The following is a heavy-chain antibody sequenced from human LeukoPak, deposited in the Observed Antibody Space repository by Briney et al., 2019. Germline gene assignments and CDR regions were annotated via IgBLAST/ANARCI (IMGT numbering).Heavy chain of an antibody. Sequence: ASVKVSCKASGYTFTGYYMHWVRQAPGQGLEWMGRINPNSGGTNYAQKFQGRVTMARDTSISTAYMELSRLRSDDTAVYFCAGDPRIAVSGKYFDYWGQGTLVTVSS. D-gene: IGHD6-19*01. V-gene: IGHV1-2*06. CDR1: GYTFTGYY. CDR2: INPNSGGT. CDR3: AGDPRIAVSGKYFDY. J-gene: IGHJ4*02.